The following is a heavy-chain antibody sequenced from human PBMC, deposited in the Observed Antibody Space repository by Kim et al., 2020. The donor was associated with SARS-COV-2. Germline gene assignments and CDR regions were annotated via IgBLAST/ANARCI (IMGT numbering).Heavy chain of an antibody. D-gene: IGHD2-15*01. Sequence: SGSTYDNPAIKSRVTIPVDTSKNQFSLKLSSVTAADTAVYYCARGVVSDYWGQGTLVTVSS. CDR3: ARGVVSDY. CDR2: SGST. J-gene: IGHJ4*02. V-gene: IGHV4-39*01.